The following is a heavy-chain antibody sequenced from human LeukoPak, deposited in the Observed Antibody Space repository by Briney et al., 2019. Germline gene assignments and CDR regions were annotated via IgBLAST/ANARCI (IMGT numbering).Heavy chain of an antibody. J-gene: IGHJ3*02. CDR2: VSVSGSST. Sequence: GGSLRLSCAAYGFTFSSYAMSWVRQAPGKGLEWVSGVSVSGSSTHYADSMKGRFTISRDNSKNTVYLQMNSLRAEDTAVYYCAREWIDVGAAFDIWGQGTMVTVSS. D-gene: IGHD2-2*03. CDR3: AREWIDVGAAFDI. CDR1: GFTFSSYA. V-gene: IGHV3-23*01.